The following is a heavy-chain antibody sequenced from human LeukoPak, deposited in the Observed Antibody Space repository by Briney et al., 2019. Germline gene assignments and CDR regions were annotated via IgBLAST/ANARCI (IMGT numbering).Heavy chain of an antibody. J-gene: IGHJ4*02. CDR3: AKEGLNIATRDFFDS. CDR1: GFTFSNYG. Sequence: PGGSRRLSCAASGFTFSNYGMHWVRQAPGKGLEWVAFIQYDGRNKYYAESVQGRFTISRDNSKNTLFLQMNSLRAEDTAVYYCAKEGLNIATRDFFDSWGQGTLVTVSS. V-gene: IGHV3-30*02. CDR2: IQYDGRNK. D-gene: IGHD6-6*01.